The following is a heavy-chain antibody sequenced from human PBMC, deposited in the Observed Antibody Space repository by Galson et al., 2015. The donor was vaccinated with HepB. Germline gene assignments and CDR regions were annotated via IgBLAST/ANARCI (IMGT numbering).Heavy chain of an antibody. Sequence: SLRLSCAASGFTFSSYAMHWVRQAPGKGLEWVAVISYDGSNKYYADSVKGRFTISRDNSKNTLYLQMNSLRAEDTAVYYCARESSSYEAWAGAFDIWGQGTMVTVSS. V-gene: IGHV3-30*04. CDR3: ARESSSYEAWAGAFDI. CDR1: GFTFSSYA. J-gene: IGHJ3*02. CDR2: ISYDGSNK. D-gene: IGHD5-18*01.